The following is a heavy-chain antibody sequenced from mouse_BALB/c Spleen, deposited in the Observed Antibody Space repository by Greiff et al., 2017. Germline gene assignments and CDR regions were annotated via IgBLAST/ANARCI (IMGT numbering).Heavy chain of an antibody. V-gene: IGHV1-14*01. Sequence: QLQESGPELVKPGASVKMSCKASGYTFTSYVMHWVKQKPGQGLEWIGYINPYNDGTKYNEKFKGKATLTSDKSSSTAYMELSSLTSEDSAVYYCARSFDGYYGWFAYWGQGTLVTVSA. CDR3: ARSFDGYYGWFAY. D-gene: IGHD2-3*01. CDR1: GYTFTSYV. CDR2: INPYNDGT. J-gene: IGHJ3*01.